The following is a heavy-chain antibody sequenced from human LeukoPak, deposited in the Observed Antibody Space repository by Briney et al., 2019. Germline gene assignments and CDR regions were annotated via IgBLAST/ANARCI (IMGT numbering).Heavy chain of an antibody. CDR1: GGTFSSYA. V-gene: IGHV1-69*13. CDR3: ARVGINNGYSGYGWLDY. D-gene: IGHD5-12*01. Sequence: PRASVKVSCKASGGTFSSYAISWVRQAPGQGLEWMGGIIPIFGTANYAQKFQGRVTITADESTSTAYMELSSLRAEDTAVYYCARVGINNGYSGYGWLDYWGQGTLVTVSS. CDR2: IIPIFGTA. J-gene: IGHJ4*02.